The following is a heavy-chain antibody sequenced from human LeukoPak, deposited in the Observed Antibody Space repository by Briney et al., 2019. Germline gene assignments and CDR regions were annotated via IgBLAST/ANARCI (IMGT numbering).Heavy chain of an antibody. D-gene: IGHD5-18*01. Sequence: ASVKVSCKASGYTFTGYYMHWVRQAPGQGLEWMGWINPNSGGTNYAQKFQGRVTMTRDTSISTAYMELSRLRSDDTAVYYCARIQLWSIGGSEYFQHWSQGTLVTVSS. V-gene: IGHV1-2*02. CDR2: INPNSGGT. CDR3: ARIQLWSIGGSEYFQH. CDR1: GYTFTGYY. J-gene: IGHJ1*01.